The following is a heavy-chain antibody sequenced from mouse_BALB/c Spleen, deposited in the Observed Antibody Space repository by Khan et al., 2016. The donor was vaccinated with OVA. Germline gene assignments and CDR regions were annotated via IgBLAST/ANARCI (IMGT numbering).Heavy chain of an antibody. Sequence: VQLKESGPGLVKPSQSLSLTCTVTGYSITSGYGWNWIRQFPGNKLEWMGNISYSGSTNYNPYLKSRISITRDTSKNQFFLQLNSVTTEDTATYYCARTAKIKYWGQGTTLTVSS. CDR1: GYSITSGYG. V-gene: IGHV3-2*02. CDR2: ISYSGST. CDR3: ARTAKIKY. D-gene: IGHD1-2*01. J-gene: IGHJ2*01.